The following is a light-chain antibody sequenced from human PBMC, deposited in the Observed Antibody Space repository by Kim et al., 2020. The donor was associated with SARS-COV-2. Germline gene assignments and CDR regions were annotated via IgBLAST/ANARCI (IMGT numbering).Light chain of an antibody. Sequence: SYELTQPPSVSVAPGKTARITCGGNNIGSKSVHWYQQKPGQAPVLVIYYDSDRPSGIPERFSGSNSGNTATLTISRVEAGDEADYYCQVWGRSSDHVVFG. CDR2: YDS. CDR3: QVWGRSSDHVV. V-gene: IGLV3-21*04. J-gene: IGLJ2*01. CDR1: NIGSKS.